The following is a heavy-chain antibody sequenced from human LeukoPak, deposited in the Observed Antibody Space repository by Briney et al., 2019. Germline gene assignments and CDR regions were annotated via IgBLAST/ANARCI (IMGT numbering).Heavy chain of an antibody. D-gene: IGHD3-22*01. V-gene: IGHV1-18*01. Sequence: ASVKVSCKSSGYTFTSYGISWVRQAPGQALEWMGWISGYNGNTNYAQKLQGRVTMTTDTSTSTAYMELRSLRSDDTAVYYCARDFHSSGYYHYFHYWGQGTLVTVSS. CDR1: GYTFTSYG. J-gene: IGHJ4*02. CDR3: ARDFHSSGYYHYFHY. CDR2: ISGYNGNT.